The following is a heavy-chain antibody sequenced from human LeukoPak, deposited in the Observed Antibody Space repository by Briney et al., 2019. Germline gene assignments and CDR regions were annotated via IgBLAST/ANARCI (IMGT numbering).Heavy chain of an antibody. CDR1: GFTFSDDY. V-gene: IGHV3-11*06. CDR2: IGGSGSDT. J-gene: IGHJ4*02. D-gene: IGHD2-15*01. Sequence: NPGGSLRLSCAASGFTFSDDYMTWIRQVPGKGLESIAYIGGSGSDTNYADSVRGRFTISRDNARSSLFLQMNSLTAEDSAVYFCVRHTRTAAFWGQGALVTVSS. CDR3: VRHTRTAAF.